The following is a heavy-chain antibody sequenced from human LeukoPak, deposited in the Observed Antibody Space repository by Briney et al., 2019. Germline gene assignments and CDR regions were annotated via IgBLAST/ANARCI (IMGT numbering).Heavy chain of an antibody. Sequence: SDTLSLTCTVSGGSISSGDYYWSWIRQPPGKGLEWIGYIYYSGSTYYNPSLKSRVTISVDTSKNQFSLKLSSVTAADTAVYYCARGGRVVPAASFDPWGQGTLVTVSS. CDR2: IYYSGST. CDR3: ARGGRVVPAASFDP. V-gene: IGHV4-30-4*02. J-gene: IGHJ5*02. CDR1: GGSISSGDYY. D-gene: IGHD2-2*01.